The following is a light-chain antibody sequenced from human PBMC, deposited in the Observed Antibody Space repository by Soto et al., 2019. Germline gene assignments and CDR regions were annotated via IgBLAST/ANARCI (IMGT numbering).Light chain of an antibody. CDR3: QQHSNSPPIT. V-gene: IGKV3-11*01. Sequence: SVLSQSPSQLPYSTGERATLSRRASQIVSSYLAWYQQKPSQAPRLLIYDASYSSTGSPARFIGGGSGADDSLTISSRVPEEVSVYYCQQHSNSPPITFGQGTRLEIK. J-gene: IGKJ5*01. CDR2: DAS. CDR1: QIVSSY.